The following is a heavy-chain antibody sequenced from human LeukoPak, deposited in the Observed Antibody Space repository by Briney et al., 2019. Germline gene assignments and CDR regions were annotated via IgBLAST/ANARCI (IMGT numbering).Heavy chain of an antibody. V-gene: IGHV1-18*01. J-gene: IGHJ3*02. CDR2: ISAYNGNT. D-gene: IGHD1-1*01. CDR3: ARGHYWNPEDAFDI. Sequence: EASVKVSCKASGYTFTSYGISWVRQAPRQGLEWMGWISAYNGNTNYAQKLQGRVTMTTDTSTSTAYMELRSLRSDDTAVYYCARGHYWNPEDAFDIWGQGTTVTVSS. CDR1: GYTFTSYG.